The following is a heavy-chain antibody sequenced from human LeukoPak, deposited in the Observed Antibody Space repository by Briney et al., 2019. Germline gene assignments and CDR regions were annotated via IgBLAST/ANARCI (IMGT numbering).Heavy chain of an antibody. CDR2: ISSTSGTI. CDR1: GFTFRSHS. V-gene: IGHV3-48*02. CDR3: ARDYYGMDV. Sequence: GGSLRLSCAASGFTFRSHSMSWVRQGPGKGLECVSYISSTSGTIYYADSVKGRFTISRDNAMNSLYLQMNSLREEDTAVYYCARDYYGMDVWGQGTTVTVSS. J-gene: IGHJ6*02.